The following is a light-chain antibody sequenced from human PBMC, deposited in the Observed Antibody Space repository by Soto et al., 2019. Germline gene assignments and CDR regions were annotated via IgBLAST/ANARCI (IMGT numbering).Light chain of an antibody. Sequence: QSALTQPASVSGSPGQSITISCTGSSGDVGHYSYVSLYQQHPGKAPKLIIYEVTNRPSGVSNRFSGSKSGNTASLIISGLQAEDEADYYCTSYTTGRIWVFGGGTKVTVL. J-gene: IGLJ3*02. CDR3: TSYTTGRIWV. CDR1: SGDVGHYSY. V-gene: IGLV2-14*01. CDR2: EVT.